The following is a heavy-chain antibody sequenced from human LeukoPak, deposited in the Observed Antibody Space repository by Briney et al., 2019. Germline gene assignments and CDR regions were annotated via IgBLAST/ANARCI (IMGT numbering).Heavy chain of an antibody. Sequence: PGGSLRLSCAASGFTFDDFGMSWVRQVSGKGLEWVSGINWNGGSTGYADSVKGRFTISRDNAKYSLYLQIRSLRVEDTAVYYCAKSSGLFDYWGQGTLVTVSS. CDR3: AKSSGLFDY. D-gene: IGHD2-8*02. V-gene: IGHV3-20*04. CDR2: INWNGGST. CDR1: GFTFDDFG. J-gene: IGHJ4*02.